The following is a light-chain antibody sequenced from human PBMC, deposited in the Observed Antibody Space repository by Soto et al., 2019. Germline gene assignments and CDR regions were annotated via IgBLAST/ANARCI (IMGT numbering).Light chain of an antibody. V-gene: IGLV2-8*01. J-gene: IGLJ1*01. CDR1: KNDIGVYDF. CDR2: EVV. CDR3: KSYAGSNTYV. Sequence: QSALTQPPSASGSPGQSVTISCTGTKNDIGVYDFVSWYQHHPGKAPRLIIYEVVQRPSGVPDRFSGSKSGNTASLTVSGLQAADEADYCCKSYAGSNTYVFGRGTKLTVL.